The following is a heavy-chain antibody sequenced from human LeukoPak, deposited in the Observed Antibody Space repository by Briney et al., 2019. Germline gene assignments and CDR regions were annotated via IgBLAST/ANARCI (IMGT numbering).Heavy chain of an antibody. V-gene: IGHV3-7*01. CDR3: ARLSEMFRGPQVIYYFDF. Sequence: GGSLRLSCGASGFSFSTYWMSWVRQAPGKGLEWVANIKQDGTEKYYVDSVKGRFTISRDYARKSLYLQLNSLRAEDTAVYYCARLSEMFRGPQVIYYFDFWGQGTLVTVSS. D-gene: IGHD3-10*01. CDR2: IKQDGTEK. CDR1: GFSFSTYW. J-gene: IGHJ4*02.